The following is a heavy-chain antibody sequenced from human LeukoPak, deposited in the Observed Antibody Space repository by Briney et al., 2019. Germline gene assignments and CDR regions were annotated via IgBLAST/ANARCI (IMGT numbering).Heavy chain of an antibody. D-gene: IGHD1-26*01. CDR2: IWYDGSNK. CDR3: AKDGGSASPNWFDP. CDR1: GFTFSSYG. Sequence: GRSLRLSCAASGFTFSSYGMHWVRQAPGKGLEWVAVIWYDGSNKYYADSVKGRFTISRDNSKNTLYLQMNSLRAEDTAVYYCAKDGGSASPNWFDPWGQGTLVTVSP. V-gene: IGHV3-33*06. J-gene: IGHJ5*02.